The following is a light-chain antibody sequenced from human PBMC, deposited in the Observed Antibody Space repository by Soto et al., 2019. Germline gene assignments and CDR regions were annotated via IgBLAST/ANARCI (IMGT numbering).Light chain of an antibody. CDR2: GAS. J-gene: IGKJ4*01. CDR3: QQYGRSPLT. Sequence: ETVLTQSPGTLSLSPGERATLSCRASQSVTSSYLAWYQQKPGQSPRLLISGASSRATGIPDRFSGSGSGTDFTLTISRLEPEDSAVYYCQQYGRSPLTFGGGTKVDNK. V-gene: IGKV3-20*01. CDR1: QSVTSSY.